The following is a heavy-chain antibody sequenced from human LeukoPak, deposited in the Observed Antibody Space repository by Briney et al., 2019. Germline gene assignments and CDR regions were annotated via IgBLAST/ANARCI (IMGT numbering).Heavy chain of an antibody. CDR3: ARDRGIVGATWGVHFDY. D-gene: IGHD1-26*01. J-gene: IGHJ4*02. CDR2: IWYDGSNK. V-gene: IGHV3-33*01. CDR1: GFTFSNYG. Sequence: PGGSLRLSCAASGFTFSNYGMHWVRQAPGKGLEWVALIWYDGSNKYYEDSVKGRFTISRDNSRNTLYLQMNSLRAEDTAVYYCARDRGIVGATWGVHFDYWGQGTLVTVSS.